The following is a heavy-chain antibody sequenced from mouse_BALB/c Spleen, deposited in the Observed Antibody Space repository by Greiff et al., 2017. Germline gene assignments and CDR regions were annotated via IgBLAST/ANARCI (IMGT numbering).Heavy chain of an antibody. J-gene: IGHJ2*01. CDR3: ARRGADYGSSYFDY. V-gene: IGHV3-8*02. Sequence: VQLKESGPSLVKPSQTLSPTCSVPGDSITSGYWNWIRKFPGNKLEYMGYISYSCSTYYNPSLKSRISITRDTSKNQYYLQLNSVTTEDTATYYCARRGADYGSSYFDYWGQGTTLTVSS. CDR2: ISYSCST. CDR1: GDSITSGY. D-gene: IGHD1-1*01.